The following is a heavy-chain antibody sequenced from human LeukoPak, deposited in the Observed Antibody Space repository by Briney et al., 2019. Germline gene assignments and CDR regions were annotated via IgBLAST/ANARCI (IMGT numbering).Heavy chain of an antibody. CDR3: ARASYNWNDVEDY. J-gene: IGHJ4*02. Sequence: ASVKVSCKASGGTFSSYAISWVRQAPGQGLEWMGWISAYNGNTNYAQKLQGRVTMTTDTSTSTAYMELRSLRSDDTAVYYCARASYNWNDVEDYWGQGTLVTVSS. D-gene: IGHD1-20*01. CDR2: ISAYNGNT. CDR1: GGTFSSYA. V-gene: IGHV1-18*01.